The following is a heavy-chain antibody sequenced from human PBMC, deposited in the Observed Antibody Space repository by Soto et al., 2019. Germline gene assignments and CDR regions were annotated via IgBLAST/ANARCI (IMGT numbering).Heavy chain of an antibody. CDR1: GFTFSSYG. CDR3: AKDPDRYDYVWGTYRYIDH. V-gene: IGHV3-23*04. J-gene: IGHJ4*02. CDR2: ISTSGGRP. Sequence: VQLVESGGGVVQPGRSLRLSCAASGFTFSSYGMHWVRQAPRKGLEWVSSISTSGGRPYYADSVKGRFTISRDNSKNPLYLQMNSLRVEDTAVYYCAKDPDRYDYVWGTYRYIDHWGQGTLVTVSS. D-gene: IGHD3-16*02.